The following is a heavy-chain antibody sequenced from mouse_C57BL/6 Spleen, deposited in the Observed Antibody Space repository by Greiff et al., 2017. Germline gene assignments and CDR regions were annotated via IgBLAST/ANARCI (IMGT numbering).Heavy chain of an antibody. Sequence: VQLQQSGAELVRPGASVKLSCTASGFNITDYYMHWVKQRPEQDLEWIGRIDPAAGDTEYAPQFQGKATMPADPSSNTAYLQLSSVTSEDSAVYYCTTLFDYDGFAYWGQGTLVTVSA. J-gene: IGHJ3*01. CDR3: TTLFDYDGFAY. D-gene: IGHD2-4*01. CDR2: IDPAAGDT. CDR1: GFNITDYY. V-gene: IGHV14-1*01.